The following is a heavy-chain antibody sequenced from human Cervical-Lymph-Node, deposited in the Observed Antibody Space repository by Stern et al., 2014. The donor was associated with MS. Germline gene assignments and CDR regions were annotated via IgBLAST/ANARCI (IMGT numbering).Heavy chain of an antibody. CDR2: INPKTGDP. CDR1: GYSFTNYA. CDR3: ARGRLVNTKMHENFQH. Sequence: VQLVQSGSELKKPGASVKVSCKASGYSFTNYAMNWLRQAPGQGLEWMGWINPKTGDPTYVQGLTGRFVFSLDTSVSTSYLHIISLKAEDTAVYFCARGRLVNTKMHENFQHWGQGTLVTVSS. D-gene: IGHD4-23*01. J-gene: IGHJ1*01. V-gene: IGHV7-4-1*02.